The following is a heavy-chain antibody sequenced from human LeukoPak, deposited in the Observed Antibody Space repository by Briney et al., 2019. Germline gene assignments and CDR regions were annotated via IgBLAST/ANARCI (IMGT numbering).Heavy chain of an antibody. CDR3: ARDYYGSGVDY. J-gene: IGHJ4*02. D-gene: IGHD3-10*01. CDR1: GYTFTSTA. V-gene: IGHV1-8*03. CDR2: MNPNSGNT. Sequence: ASVKVSCKASGYTFTSTAMSWVRQAPGQRLEWMGWMNPNSGNTGYAQKFQGRVTITRNTSISTAYMELSSLRSEDTAVYYCARDYYGSGVDYWGQGTLVTVSS.